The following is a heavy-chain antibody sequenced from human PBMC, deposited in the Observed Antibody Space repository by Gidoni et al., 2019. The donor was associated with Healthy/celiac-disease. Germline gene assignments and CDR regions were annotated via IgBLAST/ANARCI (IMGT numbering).Heavy chain of an antibody. V-gene: IGHV3-21*01. CDR3: AREFCSSTSCVHDAFDI. CDR2: ISSSSRYI. Sequence: EVPLVESGGGLVQPGGSLRLSCAASGFTFSSYSMNWVRQAPGKGLAWVSSISSSSRYIYYADSVKGRCTSSRDNAKNSLYLQMNSLRAEDTAVYYCAREFCSSTSCVHDAFDIWGQGTMVTVSS. J-gene: IGHJ3*02. D-gene: IGHD2-2*01. CDR1: GFTFSSYS.